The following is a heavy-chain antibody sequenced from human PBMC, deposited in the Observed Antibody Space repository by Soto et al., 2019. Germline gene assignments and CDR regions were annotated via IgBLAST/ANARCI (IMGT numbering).Heavy chain of an antibody. CDR3: ARESEDLTSNFDY. V-gene: IGHV4-61*01. CDR1: GGSVSSGSYY. J-gene: IGHJ4*02. Sequence: SETLSLTCTVSGGSVSSGSYYWSWIRQPPGKGLEWIAYIYNSGGTNYHPSLKSRVTILVDTSKNQLSLKLSSVTAADTAVYYCARESEDLTSNFDYWGQGTLVTVSS. CDR2: IYNSGGT.